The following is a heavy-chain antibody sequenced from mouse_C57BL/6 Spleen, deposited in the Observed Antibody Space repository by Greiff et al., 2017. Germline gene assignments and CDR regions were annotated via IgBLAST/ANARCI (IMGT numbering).Heavy chain of an antibody. Sequence: QVQLQQPGAELVKPGASVKMSCKASGYTFTSYWLTWVKQRPGQGLAWIGDIYPGSGSTNYNEKFKSKATLTVDTSSSTAYMQLSSLTSEDSAVYYCAREGYGNSAWFAYWGQGTLVTVSA. CDR1: GYTFTSYW. D-gene: IGHD2-10*02. V-gene: IGHV1-55*01. CDR3: AREGYGNSAWFAY. CDR2: IYPGSGST. J-gene: IGHJ3*01.